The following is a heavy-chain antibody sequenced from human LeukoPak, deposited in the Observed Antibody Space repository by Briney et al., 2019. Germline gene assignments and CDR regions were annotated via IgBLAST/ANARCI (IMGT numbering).Heavy chain of an antibody. J-gene: IGHJ4*02. CDR3: ARGFYDVLTGYPYYFDY. D-gene: IGHD3-9*01. CDR2: IYYSGST. Sequence: SETLSLACTVSGGSVSSRSYSWSWIRQPPGKGLEWIGYIYYSGSTNYSPSLKSRVTISVDTSKNQFSLKLSSVTAADTGVFYCARGFYDVLTGYPYYFDYWGQGILVTVSS. CDR1: GGSVSSRSYS. V-gene: IGHV4-61*01.